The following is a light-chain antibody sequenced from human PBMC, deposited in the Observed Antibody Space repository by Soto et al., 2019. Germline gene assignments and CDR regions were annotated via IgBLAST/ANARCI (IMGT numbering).Light chain of an antibody. Sequence: EIVLAQFPATLCLSPGERATLSCSASQSVSSYLAWYQQKRGQAPRLLIYDSSNRATGIPARFSGSGSGTDFSLTISSLEPEDFAVYYCQQRSSWPLTFGGGTKVDIK. J-gene: IGKJ4*01. CDR1: QSVSSY. CDR3: QQRSSWPLT. CDR2: DSS. V-gene: IGKV3-11*01.